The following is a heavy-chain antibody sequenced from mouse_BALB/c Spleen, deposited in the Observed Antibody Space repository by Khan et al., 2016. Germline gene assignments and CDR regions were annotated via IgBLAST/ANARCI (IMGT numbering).Heavy chain of an antibody. CDR2: ISYSGST. D-gene: IGHD2-12*01. CDR1: GYSITSDYA. V-gene: IGHV3-2*02. J-gene: IGHJ4*01. Sequence: EVQLQESGPGLVKPSQSLSLTCTVTGYSITSDYAWNWIRPFPGNKLEWMGYISYSGSTTYHPSLKSRISITRDPSKNQFFLQLNSVTTEDTATYGCASGSYEGTYDAMDYWGQGTSVTVSA. CDR3: ASGSYEGTYDAMDY.